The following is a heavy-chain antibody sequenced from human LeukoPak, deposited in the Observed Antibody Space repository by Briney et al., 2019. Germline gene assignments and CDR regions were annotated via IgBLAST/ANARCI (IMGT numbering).Heavy chain of an antibody. V-gene: IGHV3-30-3*01. J-gene: IGHJ4*02. CDR3: ARGRGYRHFDY. CDR2: ISYDGSNK. Sequence: GRSLRLSCAASGFTFSSYAMHWVRQAPGKGLEWVAVISYDGSNKYYADSVKGRFTISRDNSKNTLYLQMNSLRAEDTAVYYCARGRGYRHFDYWGQGTLVTVSS. D-gene: IGHD1-1*01. CDR1: GFTFSSYA.